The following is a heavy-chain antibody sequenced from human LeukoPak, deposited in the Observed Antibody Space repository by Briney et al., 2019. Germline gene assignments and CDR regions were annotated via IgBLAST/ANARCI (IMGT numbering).Heavy chain of an antibody. V-gene: IGHV3-33*01. Sequence: PGGSLRLSCAASGFTFSNYGMHWVRQAPGKGPEWVAVIWSDGSNKHYADSARGRFTISRDNSKNTLYLQMNGLRADDTAVYYCARVTMVAGASYNWFVVWGQGTLVTVST. D-gene: IGHD2-15*01. CDR3: ARVTMVAGASYNWFVV. CDR2: IWSDGSNK. CDR1: GFTFSNYG. J-gene: IGHJ5*02.